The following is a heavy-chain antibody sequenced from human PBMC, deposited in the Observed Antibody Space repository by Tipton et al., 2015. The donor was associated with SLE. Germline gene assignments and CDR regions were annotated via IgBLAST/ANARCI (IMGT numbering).Heavy chain of an antibody. V-gene: IGHV4-4*08. J-gene: IGHJ4*02. D-gene: IGHD6-13*01. CDR2: IYTSGST. CDR3: ARGVPAIAAALDY. Sequence: LRLSCTVSGGSISSYYWSWFRQPPGKGLEWIGYIYTSGSTNYNPSLKSRVTISVDTSKNQFSLKLSSVTAADTAVYYCARGVPAIAAALDYWGQGTLVTVSS. CDR1: GGSISSYY.